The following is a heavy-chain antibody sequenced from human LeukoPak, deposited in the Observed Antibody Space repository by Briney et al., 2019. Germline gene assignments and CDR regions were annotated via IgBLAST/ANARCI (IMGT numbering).Heavy chain of an antibody. Sequence: SETLSLTCTVSGGSISSGDYYWSWIRQPPGKGLEWIGYIYYSGSTYYNPSLKSRVTISVDTSKNQFSLKLSSVTAADTAVYYCAKESYDSSGNWFDPWGQGTLVTVSS. CDR2: IYYSGST. J-gene: IGHJ5*02. CDR1: GGSISSGDYY. V-gene: IGHV4-30-4*08. CDR3: AKESYDSSGNWFDP. D-gene: IGHD3-22*01.